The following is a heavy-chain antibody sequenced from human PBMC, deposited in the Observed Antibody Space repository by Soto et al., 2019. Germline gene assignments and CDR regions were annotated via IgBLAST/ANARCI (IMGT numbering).Heavy chain of an antibody. CDR3: AGTYCSSTTCYARRFSDF. CDR1: GGSVSSYY. D-gene: IGHD2-2*01. CDR2: MYYSGST. J-gene: IGHJ4*02. Sequence: SETLSLTCTVSGGSVSSYYWNWIRQPPGRGLEWIGSMYYSGSTNYNPSLKSRVAISLDTSKNQFSLNLSSVTAADTAMYYCAGTYCSSTTCYARRFSDFWGQGSLVTVSS. V-gene: IGHV4-59*02.